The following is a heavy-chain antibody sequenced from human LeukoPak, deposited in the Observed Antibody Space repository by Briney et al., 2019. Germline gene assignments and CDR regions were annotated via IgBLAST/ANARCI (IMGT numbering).Heavy chain of an antibody. CDR1: GYSFTSYW. V-gene: IGHV5-10-1*01. CDR3: ARSFQGYCSGGSCYPPFDP. J-gene: IGHJ5*02. Sequence: GESLKISCKGSGYSFTSYWISWVRQMPGKGLERMGRIDPSDSYTNYSPSFQGHVTISADKSISTAYLQWSSLKASDTAMYYCARSFQGYCSGGSCYPPFDPWGQGTLVTVSS. D-gene: IGHD2-15*01. CDR2: IDPSDSYT.